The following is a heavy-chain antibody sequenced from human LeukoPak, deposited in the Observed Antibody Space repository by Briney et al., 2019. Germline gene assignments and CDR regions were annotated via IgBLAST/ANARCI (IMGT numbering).Heavy chain of an antibody. Sequence: ASVKVSCKASGYTFTSYGISWVRQAPGQGLEWMGWISAYNGNTNYAQKLQGRVTMTTDTSTSTAHMELRSLRSDDTAVYYCAREGKELRYFDWLPRALSYYYGMDVWGQGTTVTVSS. CDR1: GYTFTSYG. V-gene: IGHV1-18*01. D-gene: IGHD3-9*01. CDR3: AREGKELRYFDWLPRALSYYYGMDV. CDR2: ISAYNGNT. J-gene: IGHJ6*02.